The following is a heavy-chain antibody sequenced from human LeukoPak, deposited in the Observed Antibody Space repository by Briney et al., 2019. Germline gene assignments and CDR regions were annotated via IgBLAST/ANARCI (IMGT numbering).Heavy chain of an antibody. D-gene: IGHD6-19*01. J-gene: IGHJ4*02. CDR2: IRYNVSNK. CDR1: GFTFSSYG. CDR3: AKVVGVQHWLRGRGHYFDY. V-gene: IGHV3-30*02. Sequence: GGSLRLSCAASGFTFSSYGMHWVRHAPGKGRGWVAFIRYNVSNKYYADSVKGRFTISRDNSKNTLDLQMNSLRAEDTAVYYCAKVVGVQHWLRGRGHYFDYRGQGTLVTVSS.